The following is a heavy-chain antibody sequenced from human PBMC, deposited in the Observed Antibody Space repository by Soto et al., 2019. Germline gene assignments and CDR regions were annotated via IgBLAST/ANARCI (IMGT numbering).Heavy chain of an antibody. CDR3: ARGDYYDSSGYYDAFDI. CDR1: GGTFSSYA. V-gene: IGHV1-69*01. J-gene: IGHJ3*02. CDR2: ISPIFGTA. D-gene: IGHD3-22*01. Sequence: QVQLVQSGAEVKKPGSSVKVSCKASGGTFSSYAISWVRQAPGQGLEWMGGISPIFGTANYAQKFQGRVTITADESTSTAYMELSSLRSEDTAVYYCARGDYYDSSGYYDAFDIWGQGTMVTVSS.